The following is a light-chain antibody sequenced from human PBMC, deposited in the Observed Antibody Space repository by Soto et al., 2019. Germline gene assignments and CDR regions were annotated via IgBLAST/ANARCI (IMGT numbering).Light chain of an antibody. J-gene: IGKJ1*01. CDR1: QSISSW. CDR3: QQYNSYPWT. CDR2: KAS. V-gene: IGKV1-5*03. Sequence: DIQMTQSPSTLSASVGDRVTITCRASQSISSWLAWYQQKPGKAPKLLIYKASSLESGYPSRFSGSGSGTEFTLTISSLQPDDFATYYCQQYNSYPWTVGQGTKVEIK.